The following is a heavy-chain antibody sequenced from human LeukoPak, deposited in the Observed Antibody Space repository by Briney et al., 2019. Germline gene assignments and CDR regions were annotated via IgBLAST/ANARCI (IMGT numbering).Heavy chain of an antibody. CDR1: GFTFSSYA. CDR2: ISSSGGST. D-gene: IGHD3-22*01. J-gene: IGHJ4*02. CDR3: AKTVGYDSSGYYSDFDY. Sequence: GGSLRLSCAASGFTFSSYAMSWVRQAPGEGLEWVSAISSSGGSTYYAGSVKGRFTISRDNSKNTLYLQMNSLRAEDTAVYYCAKTVGYDSSGYYSDFDYWGQGTLVTVSS. V-gene: IGHV3-23*01.